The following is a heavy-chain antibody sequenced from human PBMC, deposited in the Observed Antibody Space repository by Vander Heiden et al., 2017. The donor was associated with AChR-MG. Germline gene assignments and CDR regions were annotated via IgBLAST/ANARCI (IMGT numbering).Heavy chain of an antibody. CDR1: GGPISSSNW. CDR2: IYHSGSA. Sequence: QVQLQESGPGLVKPSGTLSLTCAVSGGPISSSNWWSWVRQPPGKGLEWIGEIYHSGSANDNPSHKSRVTISVDKSKNQFSLKLSSVTAADTAVYYCARDRWAFLVRGVIMFDAFEIWGQGTMVTVAS. J-gene: IGHJ3*02. D-gene: IGHD3-10*01. CDR3: ARDRWAFLVRGVIMFDAFEI. V-gene: IGHV4-4*02.